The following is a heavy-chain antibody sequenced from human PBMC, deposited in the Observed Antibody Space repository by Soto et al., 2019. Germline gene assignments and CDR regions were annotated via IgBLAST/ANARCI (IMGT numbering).Heavy chain of an antibody. CDR2: IGSAGDP. V-gene: IGHV3-13*05. CDR1: GFTLSTYA. CDR3: ARWNWQQLAFDY. Sequence: EVQLLESGGGLVQPGGSLRLSCAASGFTLSTYAMTWVRLAPGRGLEWVSGIGSAGDPYYAGSVKGRFTISRENAKNSLYLQMNSLRAGDTAVYYCARWNWQQLAFDYWGQGTLVTVSS. J-gene: IGHJ4*02. D-gene: IGHD6-13*01.